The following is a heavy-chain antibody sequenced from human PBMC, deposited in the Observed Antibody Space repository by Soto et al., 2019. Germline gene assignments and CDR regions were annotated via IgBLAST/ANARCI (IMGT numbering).Heavy chain of an antibody. Sequence: QVQLVQSGPEVKKPGSSVKVSCKASGDTFNSYVITWVRQAPGQGLEWLGGIITAFGTTSYAQNFQDRLTITADEAATTDHMELSSLTSDDPAMYYCTRSHGYTFGGSLDNWGQGTLVTVSS. CDR3: TRSHGYTFGGSLDN. D-gene: IGHD5-18*01. V-gene: IGHV1-69*01. CDR2: IITAFGTT. CDR1: GDTFNSYV. J-gene: IGHJ4*02.